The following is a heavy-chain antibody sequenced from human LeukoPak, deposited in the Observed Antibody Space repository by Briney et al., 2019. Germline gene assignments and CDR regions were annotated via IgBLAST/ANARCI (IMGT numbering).Heavy chain of an antibody. J-gene: IGHJ5*02. Sequence: SETLSLTCTVSGGSISSYYWSWIRQPPGKGLEWIGYIYYSGSTNYNPSLKSRVTISVDTSKNRFSLKLSSVTAADTAVYYCARGPLGYCSSTSCGPFDPWGQGTLVTVSS. CDR1: GGSISSYY. CDR3: ARGPLGYCSSTSCGPFDP. CDR2: IYYSGST. V-gene: IGHV4-59*01. D-gene: IGHD2-2*01.